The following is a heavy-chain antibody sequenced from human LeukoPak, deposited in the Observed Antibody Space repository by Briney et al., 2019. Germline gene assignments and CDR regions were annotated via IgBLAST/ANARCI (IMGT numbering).Heavy chain of an antibody. J-gene: IGHJ4*02. CDR1: ELPFSTYG. Sequence: GGSLRLSCAASELPFSTYGMHWVRQAPGKGLEWVAVISSDGSNKHYADSVKGRFTISRDNSKNTLYLQVNSLRPEDTAMYYCAKDRDTAMVVPTAGDYWGQGTLVTVSS. V-gene: IGHV3-30*18. CDR3: AKDRDTAMVVPTAGDY. CDR2: ISSDGSNK. D-gene: IGHD5-18*01.